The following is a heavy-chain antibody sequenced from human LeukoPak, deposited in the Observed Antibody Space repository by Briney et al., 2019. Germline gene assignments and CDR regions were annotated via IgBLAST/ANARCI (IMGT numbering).Heavy chain of an antibody. CDR2: ITSSSGTI. V-gene: IGHV3-48*01. J-gene: IGHJ4*02. CDR3: ARAGGSYQVFDY. D-gene: IGHD1-26*01. Sequence: GGSLRLSCAASGFTFSSYDMTWVRQAPGKGLEWVSYITSSSGTIYYADSVKGRFTISRDNAKNSLYLQMNSLRAEDTAVYYCARAGGSYQVFDYWGQGTLVTVSS. CDR1: GFTFSSYD.